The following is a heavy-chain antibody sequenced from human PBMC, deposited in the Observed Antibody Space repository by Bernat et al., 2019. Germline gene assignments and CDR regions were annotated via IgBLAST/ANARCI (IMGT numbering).Heavy chain of an antibody. CDR2: SYHSGST. Sequence: QVQLQESGPGLVKPSGTLSLTCAVSGGSISSSNWWCGVRQPPGEGREGCGESYHSGSTNYYPSRKSRFTITVDKSTNQFSLKLSSVTAADTAVYYCATDSEEGSSWYVNYYYCYMDVWGKGTPVTVSS. D-gene: IGHD6-13*01. J-gene: IGHJ6*03. V-gene: IGHV4-4*02. CDR1: GGSISSSNW. CDR3: ATDSEEGSSWYVNYYYCYMDV.